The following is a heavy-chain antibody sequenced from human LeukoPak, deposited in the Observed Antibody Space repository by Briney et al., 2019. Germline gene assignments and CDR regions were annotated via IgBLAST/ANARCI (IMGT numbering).Heavy chain of an antibody. CDR3: ARDIERGYDYPLGY. Sequence: ASVKVSCKASGGTFSSYAISWVRQAPGQGLEWMGGIIPIFGTANYAQKFQGRVTITADESTSTAYMELSSLRSEDTAVYYCARDIERGYDYPLGYWGQGTLVTVPS. CDR2: IIPIFGTA. D-gene: IGHD5-12*01. V-gene: IGHV1-69*13. J-gene: IGHJ4*02. CDR1: GGTFSSYA.